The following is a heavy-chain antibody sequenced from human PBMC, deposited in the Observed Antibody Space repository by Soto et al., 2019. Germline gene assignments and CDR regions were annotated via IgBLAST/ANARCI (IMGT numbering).Heavy chain of an antibody. V-gene: IGHV1-8*01. J-gene: IGHJ6*02. CDR1: GYTFTSYD. D-gene: IGHD3-10*01. CDR2: MNPNSGNT. Sequence: QVQLVQSGAEVKKPGASVKVSCKASGYTFTSYDINWVRQATGQGLEWMGWMNPNSGNTGYAQKFQGRVTMTRNTSIRTAYMALSSLRSEDTAVYYCARTMVRGVIKSYYYYGIDVWGQGTTVTVSS. CDR3: ARTMVRGVIKSYYYYGIDV.